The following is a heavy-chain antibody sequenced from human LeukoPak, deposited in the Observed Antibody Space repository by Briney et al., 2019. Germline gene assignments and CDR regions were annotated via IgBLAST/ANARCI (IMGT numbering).Heavy chain of an antibody. CDR1: GFTLSSYE. V-gene: IGHV3-48*03. J-gene: IGHJ4*02. CDR3: ARGSYSSNWYVDY. D-gene: IGHD6-13*01. CDR2: ISRTGNSI. Sequence: GGSLRLSCAASGFTLSSYEMNWVRLAPGKGLEWISYISRTGNSIYYADSVKGRFTISRDSAKNSLYLQMNSLRAEDTAVYYCARGSYSSNWYVDYWGQGTLVTVAS.